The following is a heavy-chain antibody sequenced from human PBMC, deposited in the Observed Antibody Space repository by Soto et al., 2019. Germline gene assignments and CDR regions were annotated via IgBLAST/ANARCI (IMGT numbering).Heavy chain of an antibody. CDR1: GFTFDDYA. CDR3: ARSRGLVSRPLDL. CDR2: ITWNSGDI. Sequence: EVQLVESGGGLVQPGRSLRLPCAASGFTFDDYAMHWVRQAPGKGLEWVSGITWNSGDITYTGSVKGRFSISRDNAENSLYLHMNSLRPEDTAFYYCARSRGLVSRPLDLWGQGTLVTVSS. J-gene: IGHJ5*02. D-gene: IGHD3-22*01. V-gene: IGHV3-9*01.